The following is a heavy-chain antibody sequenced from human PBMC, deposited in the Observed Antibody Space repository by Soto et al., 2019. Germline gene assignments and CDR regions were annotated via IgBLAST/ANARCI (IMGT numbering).Heavy chain of an antibody. CDR1: GYAFTTYG. V-gene: IGHV1-18*01. CDR3: ARGRYGDY. CDR2: ISAHNVNT. D-gene: IGHD1-1*01. J-gene: IGHJ4*02. Sequence: QVHLVQSGAEVKKPGASVKVSCKGSGYAFTTYGITWVRQAPGQGLEWMGWISAHNVNTNYAQKLQGRVTVTRDTSTSTAYMEVGSLRSDATAVYYCARGRYGDYWGQGALVTVSS.